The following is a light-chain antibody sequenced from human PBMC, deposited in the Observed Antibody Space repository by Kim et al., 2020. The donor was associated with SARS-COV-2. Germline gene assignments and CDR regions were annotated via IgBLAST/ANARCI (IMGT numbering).Light chain of an antibody. J-gene: IGLJ2*01. CDR3: TSYAGSNIVV. V-gene: IGLV2-8*01. CDR1: SSDVGGYNY. Sequence: QSALTQPPSASGSPGQSVPISCTGTSSDVGGYNYVSWYQQHPGKAPKLMIYEVSERPSGVPDRFSGSKSGNTASLTVSGLQAEDEADYYCTSYAGSNIVVFGGGTQLTVL. CDR2: EVS.